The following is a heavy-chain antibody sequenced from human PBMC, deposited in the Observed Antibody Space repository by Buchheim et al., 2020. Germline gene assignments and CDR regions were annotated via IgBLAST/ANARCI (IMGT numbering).Heavy chain of an antibody. Sequence: QVQLVESGGGVVQPGRSLRLSCAASGFTFSSYGMHWVRQAPGKGLEWVAVISYDGSNKYYGDSVKGRFTISRDNSKTTLYLQMNSLRAEDTAVYYCAKAPSGGVRGVLHWGQGTL. D-gene: IGHD3-10*01. CDR2: ISYDGSNK. CDR3: AKAPSGGVRGVLH. CDR1: GFTFSSYG. J-gene: IGHJ4*02. V-gene: IGHV3-30*18.